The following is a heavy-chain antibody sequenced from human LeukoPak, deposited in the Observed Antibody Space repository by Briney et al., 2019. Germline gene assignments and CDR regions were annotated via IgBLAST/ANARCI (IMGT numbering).Heavy chain of an antibody. CDR3: ARDGYHPVAFDI. J-gene: IGHJ3*02. V-gene: IGHV4-38-2*02. D-gene: IGHD2-2*01. CDR1: GYSISNGYF. Sequence: PSETLSLTCTVSGYSISNGYFWGWIRQPPGKGLEWIGNIYRTGTTFYNPSLQSRVSISVDTSKNTFSLKLKSVTAADTAVYYCARDGYHPVAFDIWGQGTVVTVSS. CDR2: IYRTGTT.